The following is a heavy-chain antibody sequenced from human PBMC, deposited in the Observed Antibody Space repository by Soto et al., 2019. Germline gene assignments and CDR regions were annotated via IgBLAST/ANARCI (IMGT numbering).Heavy chain of an antibody. CDR3: ARIHEDYCSGGSCYSGNAFDI. D-gene: IGHD2-15*01. V-gene: IGHV3-53*04. Sequence: GGSLRLSCASSGFTVSSNYMSWVRQAPGKGLEWVSVIYSGGSTYYADSVKGRFTISRHNSKNTLYLQMNSLRAEDTAVYYCARIHEDYCSGGSCYSGNAFDIWGQGTMVTVS. CDR2: IYSGGST. CDR1: GFTVSSNY. J-gene: IGHJ3*02.